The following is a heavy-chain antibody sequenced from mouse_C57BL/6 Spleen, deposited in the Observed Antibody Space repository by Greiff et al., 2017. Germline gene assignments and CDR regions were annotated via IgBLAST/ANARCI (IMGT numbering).Heavy chain of an antibody. J-gene: IGHJ1*03. CDR2: INPSNGGT. Sequence: QVQLQQPGTELVKPGASVKLSCKASGYTFTSYWMHWVKQRPGQGLEWIGNINPSNGGTNYNEKFKSKATLTVDKSSSTAYMQLSSLTSEDSAVYYCARYRKEMWGPYFDVWGTGTTVTVSS. V-gene: IGHV1-53*01. CDR1: GYTFTSYW. CDR3: ARYRKEMWGPYFDV.